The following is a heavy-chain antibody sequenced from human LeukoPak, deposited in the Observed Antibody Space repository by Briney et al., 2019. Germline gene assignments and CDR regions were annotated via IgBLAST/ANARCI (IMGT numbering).Heavy chain of an antibody. Sequence: GGSLRLSCAASGFTFSSYSMNWVRQAPGKGLEWVSSISRSSSYISYADSVKGRFTISRDNAKNSLSLQMNSLRAEDTAVYYCARVRKYCTNGVCSRYYFDYWGQGTLVTVSS. CDR2: ISRSSSYI. CDR3: ARVRKYCTNGVCSRYYFDY. J-gene: IGHJ4*02. V-gene: IGHV3-21*01. D-gene: IGHD2-8*01. CDR1: GFTFSSYS.